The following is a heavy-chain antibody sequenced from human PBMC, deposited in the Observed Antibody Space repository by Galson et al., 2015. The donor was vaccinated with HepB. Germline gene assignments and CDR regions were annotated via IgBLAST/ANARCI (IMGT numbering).Heavy chain of an antibody. D-gene: IGHD3-3*01. CDR3: ARVGAILDYYGMDV. J-gene: IGHJ6*02. Sequence: SLRLSCAASGFTFSSYSMNWVRQAPGKGLEWVSFISSSSNYIYYADSVKGRFTISRDNANNSLYLQMNSLRAEDTAVYYCARVGAILDYYGMDVWGQGTTVTVSS. CDR1: GFTFSSYS. CDR2: ISSSSNYI. V-gene: IGHV3-21*01.